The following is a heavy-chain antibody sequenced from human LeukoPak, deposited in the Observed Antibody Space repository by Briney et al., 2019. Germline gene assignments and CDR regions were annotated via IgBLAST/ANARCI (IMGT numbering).Heavy chain of an antibody. CDR3: APDDSSAATG. D-gene: IGHD3-22*01. V-gene: IGHV3-30*02. CDR2: IRYDGTNK. Sequence: GGSLRLSCAASGFTFNIYGMHWVRQAPGKGLKWVAFIRYDGTNKYYADSVKGRFTISRDNTKNTLYLQMNSLRPEDTAVYYCAPDDSSAATGWGQGTQVTVSS. CDR1: GFTFNIYG. J-gene: IGHJ4*02.